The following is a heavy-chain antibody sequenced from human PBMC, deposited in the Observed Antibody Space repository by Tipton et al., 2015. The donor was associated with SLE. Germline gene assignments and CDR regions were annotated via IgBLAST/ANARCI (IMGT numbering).Heavy chain of an antibody. CDR3: ARAVGDTSGYLDY. J-gene: IGHJ4*02. V-gene: IGHV4-39*07. CDR2: LDHSGST. Sequence: TLSLTCTVSGGSIRSSTYYWGWIRQPPGKGLEWIGSLDHSGSTYYNPSLKSRINISVDTSKNQFSLKLSSVTAADTAVYYCARAVGDTSGYLDYWGLGPLVTVSS. CDR1: GGSIRSSTYY. D-gene: IGHD3-22*01.